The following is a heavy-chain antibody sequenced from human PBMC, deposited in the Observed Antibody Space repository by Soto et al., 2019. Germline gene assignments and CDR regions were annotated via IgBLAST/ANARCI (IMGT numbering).Heavy chain of an antibody. J-gene: IGHJ5*02. CDR2: IYYSGST. CDR1: GGSISSSSYY. CDR3: ARQTITYYYDSSGFT. D-gene: IGHD3-22*01. V-gene: IGHV4-39*01. Sequence: QLQLQESGPGLVKPSETLSLTCTVSGGSISSSSYYWGWIRQPPGKGLEWIGRIYYSGSTYYNPSLKSRVTISVDTSKNQFSLKLSSVTAADTAVYYCARQTITYYYDSSGFTWGQGTLDTVSS.